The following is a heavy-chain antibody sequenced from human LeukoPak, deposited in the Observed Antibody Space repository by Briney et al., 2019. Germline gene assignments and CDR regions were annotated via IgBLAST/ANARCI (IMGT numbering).Heavy chain of an antibody. CDR3: ARMGDYYYMDV. V-gene: IGHV4-38-2*01. CDR1: GYSISSGYY. J-gene: IGHJ6*03. Sequence: SETLSLTCAVSGYSISSGYYWGWIRQPPGKGLEWIGSIYHSGSTYYNPSLKSRVTISVDTSKNQFSLKLSSVTAADTAVYDCARMGDYYYMDVWGKGTTATVSS. CDR2: IYHSGST.